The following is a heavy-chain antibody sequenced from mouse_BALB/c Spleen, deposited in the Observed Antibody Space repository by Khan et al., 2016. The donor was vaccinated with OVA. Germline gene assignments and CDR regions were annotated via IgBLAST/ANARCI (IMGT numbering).Heavy chain of an antibody. CDR1: GFSFTSYG. J-gene: IGHJ2*01. Sequence: QIQLVQSGPGLLAPSQSLSITCTVSGFSFTSYGLHWVRQPPGKRLEWLGVIWAGGSTNYNSALMSRLSISKDNSKSQVFLKMNSLKTDDAAMYYYARLEDIWGQGTTLTVSS. D-gene: IGHD1-3*01. CDR3: ARLEDI. CDR2: IWAGGST. V-gene: IGHV2-9*02.